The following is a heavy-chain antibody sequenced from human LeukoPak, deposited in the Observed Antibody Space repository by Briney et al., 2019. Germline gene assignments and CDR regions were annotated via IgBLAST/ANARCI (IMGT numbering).Heavy chain of an antibody. Sequence: VASVKVPCKASGYTFTSYGISWVRQAPGQGLEWMGWISAYNGNTNYAQKLQGRVTMTTDTSTSTAYMELRSLRSDDTAVYYCARCSGAYSNYYYYGMDVWGQGTTVTVSS. J-gene: IGHJ6*02. D-gene: IGHD3-10*02. CDR2: ISAYNGNT. CDR3: ARCSGAYSNYYYYGMDV. V-gene: IGHV1-18*01. CDR1: GYTFTSYG.